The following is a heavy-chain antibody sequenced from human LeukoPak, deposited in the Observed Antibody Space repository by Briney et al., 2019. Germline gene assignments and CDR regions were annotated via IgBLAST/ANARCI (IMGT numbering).Heavy chain of an antibody. CDR2: MSPDSGKT. Sequence: GASVKVSCKASGYTFTGYYMHWVRQAPGQGLEWMGWMSPDSGKTGYAQKFQGRVTMTRDTSISTAYMELSSLTSEDTAIYYCANGPPSGSIDNWGQGTRVTVSS. V-gene: IGHV1-8*02. J-gene: IGHJ4*02. CDR3: ANGPPSGSIDN. CDR1: GYTFTGYY. D-gene: IGHD1-26*01.